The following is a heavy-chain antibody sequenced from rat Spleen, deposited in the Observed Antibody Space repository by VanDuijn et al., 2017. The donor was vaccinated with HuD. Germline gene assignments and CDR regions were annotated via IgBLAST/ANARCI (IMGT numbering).Heavy chain of an antibody. Sequence: EVQLVESGGGLVQPGRSLKLSCAASGFTFSNYYMAWVRQAPTKGLEWVAYISTGGGSTYYRDSVKGRFTISRDNAKSTLYLQMDSLRSEDTATYYCARNLYVYYGLFGYWGQGVMVTVSS. CDR2: ISTGGGST. CDR3: ARNLYVYYGLFGY. D-gene: IGHD1-6*01. CDR1: GFTFSNYY. J-gene: IGHJ2*01. V-gene: IGHV5-27*01.